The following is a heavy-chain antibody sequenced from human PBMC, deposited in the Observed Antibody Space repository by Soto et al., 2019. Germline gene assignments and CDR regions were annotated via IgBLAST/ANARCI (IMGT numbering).Heavy chain of an antibody. CDR3: AKETGYSYGFQPNALDV. Sequence: HPGGSLRLSCAGSGFTFSRYAMNWVRQAPGKGLEWVSIISSRGDRTSYAESVKGRFTISRDDSKNTLFLHMNSLGAEDTAVYYCAKETGYSYGFQPNALDVWGQGTTLTVSS. V-gene: IGHV3-23*01. CDR1: GFTFSRYA. J-gene: IGHJ6*02. D-gene: IGHD5-18*01. CDR2: ISSRGDRT.